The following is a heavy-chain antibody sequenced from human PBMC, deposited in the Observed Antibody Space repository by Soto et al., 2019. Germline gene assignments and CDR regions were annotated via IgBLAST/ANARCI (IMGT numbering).Heavy chain of an antibody. CDR3: ARQVYGDHLGGNLFDP. V-gene: IGHV4-39*01. D-gene: IGHD4-17*01. J-gene: IGHJ5*02. CDR1: GDSISDTRFY. CDR2: ISHDGHA. Sequence: SENLSLTCAILGDSISDTRFYCGWVRQSPEKGLEWIGSISHDGHAYYNPSLKSRVTLFADTSRNQFSLTMKSVTVADTALYFCARQVYGDHLGGNLFDPWGQ.